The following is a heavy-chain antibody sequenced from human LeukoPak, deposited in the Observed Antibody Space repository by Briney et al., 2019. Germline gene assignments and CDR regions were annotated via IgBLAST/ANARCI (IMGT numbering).Heavy chain of an antibody. Sequence: GGSLRLSCAASGFSFSSYEMNWVRQAPGKGLEWVSYISSSLRTIDYADSVKGRFTISRDNAKNSLYLQMNSLRAEDTAVYYCARRIALPGILGFDCWGQGTLVTVSS. CDR3: ARRIALPGILGFDC. CDR2: ISSSLRTI. V-gene: IGHV3-48*03. J-gene: IGHJ4*02. CDR1: GFSFSSYE. D-gene: IGHD6-19*01.